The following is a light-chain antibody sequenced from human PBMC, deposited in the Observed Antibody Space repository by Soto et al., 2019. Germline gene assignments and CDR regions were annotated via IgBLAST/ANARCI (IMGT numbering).Light chain of an antibody. CDR2: EGT. J-gene: IGLJ1*01. CDR3: CSYAGSSTYV. CDR1: SSDVGTYNL. Sequence: QSVLTQSASVSGSPGQSITISCTGTSSDVGTYNLVSWYQHHPGKAPQLMIYEGTKRPSGVSDRFSGSKSGNTASLTISGLQAEDEADYHCCSYAGSSTYVFGTGTKLTVL. V-gene: IGLV2-23*01.